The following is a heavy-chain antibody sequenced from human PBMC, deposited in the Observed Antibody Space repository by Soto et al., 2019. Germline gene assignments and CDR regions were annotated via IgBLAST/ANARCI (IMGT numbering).Heavy chain of an antibody. V-gene: IGHV6-1*01. CDR3: VRLIGNSWLDF. D-gene: IGHD1-26*01. CDR2: TYYRSRWYN. CDR1: GERDWSSRVT. Sequence: PTPTVPLTGESRGERDWSSRVTSEYNKQSPSRGLEWLGRTYYRSRWYNDYAESVKSRIIINPDTSKNQFSLHLNSVTPDDTAVYYCVRLIGNSWLDFWGQGTLVTVSS. J-gene: IGHJ5*01.